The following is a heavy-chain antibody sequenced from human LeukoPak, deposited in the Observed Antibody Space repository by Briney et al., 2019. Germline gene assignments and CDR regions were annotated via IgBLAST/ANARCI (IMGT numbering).Heavy chain of an antibody. CDR3: ARAGSSLAAAGRYYYYYMDV. J-gene: IGHJ6*03. V-gene: IGHV1-8*03. Sequence: ASVKVSCKASGYTFTSYDINWVRQATGQGLEWMGWMNPNSGNTGYAQKFQGRVTITRNTSISTAYMELSSLRYEDTAVYYCARAGSSLAAAGRYYYYYMDVWGKGTTVTVSS. D-gene: IGHD6-13*01. CDR1: GYTFTSYD. CDR2: MNPNSGNT.